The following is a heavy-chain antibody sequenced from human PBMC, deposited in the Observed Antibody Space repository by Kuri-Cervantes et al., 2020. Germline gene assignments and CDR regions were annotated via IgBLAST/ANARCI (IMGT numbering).Heavy chain of an antibody. D-gene: IGHD4-17*01. CDR3: AKDRSANHGDYFDY. CDR1: GFTFSSYG. J-gene: IGHJ4*02. CDR2: ISSNGGST. V-gene: IGHV3-64*02. Sequence: GESLKISCAASGFTFSSYGMHWVRQAPGKGLEYVSAISSNGGSTYYADSVKGRFTISRDNSKNTLYLQMNSLRAEDTAVYYCAKDRSANHGDYFDYWGQGTLVTVSS.